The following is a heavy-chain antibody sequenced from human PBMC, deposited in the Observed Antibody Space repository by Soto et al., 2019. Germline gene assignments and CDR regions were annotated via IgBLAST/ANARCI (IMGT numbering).Heavy chain of an antibody. V-gene: IGHV4-39*01. J-gene: IGHJ5*02. CDR3: ARNACSGGSCYSRGWFDP. Sequence: PSVTLSLTCTVSGVSISSSSYYWGWIRQPPGKGLEWIGSIYYSGSTYYDPSLKSRVTISVDTSKNQFSLKLSSVTAADTAVYYCARNACSGGSCYSRGWFDPWGQGTLVTVSS. CDR2: IYYSGST. D-gene: IGHD2-15*01. CDR1: GVSISSSSYY.